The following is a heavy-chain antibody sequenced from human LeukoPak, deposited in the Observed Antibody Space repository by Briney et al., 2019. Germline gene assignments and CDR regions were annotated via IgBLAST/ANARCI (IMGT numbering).Heavy chain of an antibody. CDR3: ARSEVVVVPGAKYYYYYMDV. CDR2: IYYSGST. D-gene: IGHD2-2*01. CDR1: GGSISSSSYY. J-gene: IGHJ6*03. Sequence: SETLSLTCTVSGGSISSSSYYWGWIRQPPGKGLEWIGSIYYSGSTYYNPSLKSRVTISVDTSKNQFSLKLSSVTAADTAVYYCARSEVVVVPGAKYYYYYMDVWGKGTTVTVSS. V-gene: IGHV4-39*07.